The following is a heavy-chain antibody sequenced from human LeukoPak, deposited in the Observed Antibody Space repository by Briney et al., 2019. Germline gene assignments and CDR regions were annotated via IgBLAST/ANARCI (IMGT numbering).Heavy chain of an antibody. CDR3: ARGSSSSLPA. J-gene: IGHJ4*02. CDR1: GFTFSSYS. V-gene: IGHV3-21*01. D-gene: IGHD6-13*01. Sequence: GGSLRLSCAASGFTFSSYSMNWVRQAPGKGLEWVSSISSSSSYIYYADSVKGRFIISRDNAKNSLYLQMNSLRAEDTAVYYCARGSSSSLPAGGQGTLVTVSS. CDR2: ISSSSSYI.